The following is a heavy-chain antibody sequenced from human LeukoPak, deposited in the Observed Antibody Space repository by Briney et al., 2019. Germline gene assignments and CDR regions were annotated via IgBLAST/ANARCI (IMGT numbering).Heavy chain of an antibody. CDR3: ARDNIDYGDYVFDY. D-gene: IGHD4-17*01. Sequence: SETLSLTCAVYGGSFSGYSWSWIRQPPGKGLEWIGYIYHSGSTYYNPSLKSRVTISVDRSKNQFSLKLSSVTAADTAVYYCARDNIDYGDYVFDYWGQGTLVTVSS. CDR2: IYHSGST. V-gene: IGHV4-30-2*01. CDR1: GGSFSGYS. J-gene: IGHJ4*02.